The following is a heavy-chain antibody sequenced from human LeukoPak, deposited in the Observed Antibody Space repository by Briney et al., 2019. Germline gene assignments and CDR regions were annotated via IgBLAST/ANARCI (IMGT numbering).Heavy chain of an antibody. Sequence: SVKVSCKASGGTFSSYAISWVRQAPGQGLEWMGRIIPILGIANYAQKFQGRVTITADKSTSTAYMELSSLRSEDTAVYYCARSRVDIVGYDLDYYCYYGMDVWGQGTTVTVSS. CDR2: IIPILGIA. J-gene: IGHJ6*02. CDR3: ARSRVDIVGYDLDYYCYYGMDV. D-gene: IGHD5-12*01. V-gene: IGHV1-69*04. CDR1: GGTFSSYA.